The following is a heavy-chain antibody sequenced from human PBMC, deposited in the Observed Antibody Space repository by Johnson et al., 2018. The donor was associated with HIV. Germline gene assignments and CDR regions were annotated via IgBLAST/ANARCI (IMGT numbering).Heavy chain of an antibody. CDR2: FYSGGFT. CDR1: GFTFSSSW. J-gene: IGHJ3*02. Sequence: VLLVESGGGLVQTGGYLRLSCAASGFTFSSSWMSWVRQAPGKGLEWVSVFYSGGFTYYADYVKGRFTISRDNSKNTLYLQMQRLRAEDTAVYYCARGGYGEVFDIWGQGTMVTVSS. V-gene: IGHV3-66*01. D-gene: IGHD4-17*01. CDR3: ARGGYGEVFDI.